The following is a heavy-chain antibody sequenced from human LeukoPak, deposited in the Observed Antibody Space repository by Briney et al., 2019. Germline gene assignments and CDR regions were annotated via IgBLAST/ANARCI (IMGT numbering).Heavy chain of an antibody. D-gene: IGHD1-1*01. CDR2: IGIDSGNT. J-gene: IGHJ4*02. CDR1: GFPFNDYS. Sequence: GGSLRLSCTASGFPFNDYSMNWVRQAPGKGLEWISYIGIDSGNTKYADPVKGRFTISADNAKNSLSLQMNSLRVEDTAVYYCARDHNYAFDNWGQGTLVSVSS. CDR3: ARDHNYAFDN. V-gene: IGHV3-48*04.